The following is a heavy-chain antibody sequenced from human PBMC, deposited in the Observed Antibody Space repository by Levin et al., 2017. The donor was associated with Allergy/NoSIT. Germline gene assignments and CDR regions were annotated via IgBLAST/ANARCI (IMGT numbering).Heavy chain of an antibody. Sequence: SETLSLTCTVSGGSISSSPSFWGWIRQPPGKGLEWIAIITYNGNTYYDPSLKSRVTVSVDTSKNQFPLKLTSVTAADTAVYFCARRNYPYYFDFWGQGTQVTVSS. CDR1: GGSISSSPSF. V-gene: IGHV4-39*01. J-gene: IGHJ4*02. CDR2: ITYNGNT. D-gene: IGHD4-11*01. CDR3: ARRNYPYYFDF.